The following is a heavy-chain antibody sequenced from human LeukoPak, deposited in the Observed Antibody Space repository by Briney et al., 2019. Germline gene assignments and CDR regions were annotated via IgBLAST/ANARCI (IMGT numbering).Heavy chain of an antibody. Sequence: SETLSLTCTVSGGSISSSGQYWGWIRQPPGKGLEWIGSIYYSGSTYYNPSLKSRLTISMDTSKNQFSLKLSSVTAADTAVYYCARSGCLAYDTNGLPYWGQGTLVTVSS. D-gene: IGHD3-9*01. V-gene: IGHV4-39*01. CDR2: IYYSGST. J-gene: IGHJ4*02. CDR3: ARSGCLAYDTNGLPY. CDR1: GGSISSSGQY.